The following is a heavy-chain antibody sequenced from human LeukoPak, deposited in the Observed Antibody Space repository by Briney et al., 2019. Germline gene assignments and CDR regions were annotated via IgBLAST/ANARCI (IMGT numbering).Heavy chain of an antibody. J-gene: IGHJ4*02. Sequence: GGSLRLSCAASGFTFSSYGMHWVRQAPGKGLDWVAFIRYDGSNKYYADSVKGRFTISRDNSKNTLYLQMNSLRAEDTAVYYCAKSQDQLLVYYFDYWGQGTLVTVSS. CDR2: IRYDGSNK. CDR3: AKSQDQLLVYYFDY. D-gene: IGHD2-2*01. CDR1: GFTFSSYG. V-gene: IGHV3-30*02.